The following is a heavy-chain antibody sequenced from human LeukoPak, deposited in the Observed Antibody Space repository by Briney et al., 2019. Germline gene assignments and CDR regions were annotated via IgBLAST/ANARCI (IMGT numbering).Heavy chain of an antibody. CDR2: ISANNGDT. V-gene: IGHV1-18*01. CDR3: ARESHETREDY. Sequence: ASVKVSCKASGYTFTSYGISWARQAPGQGLEWMGWISANNGDTDYPPKLQDGVTMTTDTYTSTAYMELRSLRSDDTAMYYCARESHETREDYWGQGTLVTVSS. J-gene: IGHJ4*02. D-gene: IGHD1-1*01. CDR1: GYTFTSYG.